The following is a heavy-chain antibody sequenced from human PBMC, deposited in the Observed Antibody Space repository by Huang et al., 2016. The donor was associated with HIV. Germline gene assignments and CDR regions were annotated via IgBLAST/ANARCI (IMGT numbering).Heavy chain of an antibody. D-gene: IGHD5-18*01. J-gene: IGHJ6*02. CDR1: GYSFISYW. CDR2: IALGYSNI. Sequence: EVQLVQSGAEVKKPGESLKISCKGSGYSFISYWFGWVRQMPGKGLEWMVVIALGYSNIQYSPSVQGQATIAADKSIRTAYLQWSSLKASDTAMYYCARRRYVDTASNGMDVWGQGTTVTVSS. V-gene: IGHV5-51*01. CDR3: ARRRYVDTASNGMDV.